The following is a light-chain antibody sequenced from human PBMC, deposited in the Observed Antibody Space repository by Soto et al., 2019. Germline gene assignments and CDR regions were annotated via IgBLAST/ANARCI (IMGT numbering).Light chain of an antibody. CDR3: QKYDDH. V-gene: IGKV1-5*01. Sequence: DIQITQSPSTLSASVGDRVTITCRASQNINNWLAWYQQKPGKAPKVLIYDASSLESGVPSRFSGSGFGTEFTLTISSLQPDDFATYYCQKYDDHFGGGPKVDIK. CDR1: QNINNW. CDR2: DAS. J-gene: IGKJ4*01.